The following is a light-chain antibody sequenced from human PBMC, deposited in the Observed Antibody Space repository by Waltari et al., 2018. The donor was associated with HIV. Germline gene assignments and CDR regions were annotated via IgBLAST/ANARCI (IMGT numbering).Light chain of an antibody. CDR2: DAP. CDR3: QQRTNWPPLT. V-gene: IGKV3-11*01. J-gene: IGKJ4*01. Sequence: LLTQSPAILSPSPGETAPLSSSASPSVGNDLARYQQRPGQAPKFLIYDAPRRAAGVPARFSGSGSETDFTLTISTVEPEDSAVYYCQQRTNWPPLTFGGGTKVEIK. CDR1: PSVGND.